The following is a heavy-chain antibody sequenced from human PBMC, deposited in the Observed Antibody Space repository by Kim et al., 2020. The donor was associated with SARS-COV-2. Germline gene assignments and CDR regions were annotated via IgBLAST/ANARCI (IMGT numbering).Heavy chain of an antibody. Sequence: GGSLRLSCAASGFTFSSYAMSWVRQAPGKGLEWVSAISGSGGSTYYADSVKGRFTISRDNSKNTLYLQMNSLRAEDTAVYYCAKDRISSGSTDYFDYWGQGTLVTVSS. CDR3: AKDRISSGSTDYFDY. V-gene: IGHV3-23*01. D-gene: IGHD3-22*01. CDR1: GFTFSSYA. CDR2: ISGSGGST. J-gene: IGHJ4*02.